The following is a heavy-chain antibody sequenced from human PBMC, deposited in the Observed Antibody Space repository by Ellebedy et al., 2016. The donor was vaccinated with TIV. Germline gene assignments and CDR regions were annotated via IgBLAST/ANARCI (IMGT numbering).Heavy chain of an antibody. CDR2: ISSSSSTR. J-gene: IGHJ4*02. CDR3: AKEGTLRAFDY. V-gene: IGHV3-48*04. D-gene: IGHD1-1*01. CDR1: GFTFSSYS. Sequence: PGGSLRLSCAASGFTFSSYSMNWVRQAPGKGLEWVSYISSSSSTRYYADSVKGRFTISRDNAKNSLYLQMNSLRAEDTAFYYCAKEGTLRAFDYWGQGTLVTVSS.